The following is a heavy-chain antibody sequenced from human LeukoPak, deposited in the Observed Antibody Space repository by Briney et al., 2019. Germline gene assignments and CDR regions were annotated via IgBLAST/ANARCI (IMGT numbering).Heavy chain of an antibody. CDR1: TFSSYA. CDR2: IYYNGST. D-gene: IGHD6-13*01. CDR3: ARPNRYSSSWPSYYYYGMDV. V-gene: IGHV4-39*01. Sequence: TFSSYAMNWVRQAPGKGLEWIWSIYYNGSTYYNPSLKSRVTISVDTSKNQFSLKLSSVTAADTAVYYCARPNRYSSSWPSYYYYGMDVWGQGTTVTVSS. J-gene: IGHJ6*02.